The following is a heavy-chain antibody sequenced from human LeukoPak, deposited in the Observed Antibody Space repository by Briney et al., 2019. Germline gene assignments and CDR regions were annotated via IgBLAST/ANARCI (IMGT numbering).Heavy chain of an antibody. V-gene: IGHV4-34*01. CDR2: INDSGST. CDR1: GEPSIGYY. D-gene: IGHD5-18*01. CDR3: ASWNSYGYGLYAFDI. J-gene: IGHJ3*02. Sequence: SETLSLTCAVYGEPSIGYYWAWIRQPPGKGLEWIGEINDSGSTDYNSGTTNYNPSLKSRVTISVDTSKNQFSLKLSSVTAADTAVYYCASWNSYGYGLYAFDIWGQGTMVTVSS.